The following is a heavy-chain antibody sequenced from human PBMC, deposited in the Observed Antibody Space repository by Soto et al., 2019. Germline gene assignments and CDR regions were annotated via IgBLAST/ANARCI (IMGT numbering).Heavy chain of an antibody. CDR3: ARSPRIHLFDY. CDR1: GGSISSYY. J-gene: IGHJ4*02. CDR2: IYYSGST. Sequence: SETLSLTCTVSGGSISSYYWSWIRQPPGKGLEWIGYIYYSGSTNYNPSLKSRVTISVDTSKNQFSLKLSSVTAADTAVYYCARSPRIHLFDYWGQGTLVTVSS. V-gene: IGHV4-59*01. D-gene: IGHD3-3*02.